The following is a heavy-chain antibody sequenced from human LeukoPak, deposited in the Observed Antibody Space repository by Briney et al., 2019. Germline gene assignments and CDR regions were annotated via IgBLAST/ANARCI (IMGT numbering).Heavy chain of an antibody. V-gene: IGHV4-59*01. CDR2: IYYSGST. CDR1: GGSISSYY. D-gene: IGHD2-15*01. J-gene: IGHJ5*02. Sequence: SETLSLTCTVSGGSISSYYWSWIRQPPGKGLEWIGYIYYSGSTNCNPSLKSRVTISVDTSKNQFSLKLSSVTAADTAVYYCARTCSGGSCDWFDPWGQGTLVTVSS. CDR3: ARTCSGGSCDWFDP.